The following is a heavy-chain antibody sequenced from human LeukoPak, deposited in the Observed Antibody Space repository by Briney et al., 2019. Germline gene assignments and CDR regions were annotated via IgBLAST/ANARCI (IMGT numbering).Heavy chain of an antibody. J-gene: IGHJ4*02. Sequence: GGSLRLSCAASGFTFSSYSMNWVRQAPGKGLEWVSYISSSSGTIYYADSVRGRFTISRDNAKNSLYLQMNSLRDEDTAVYYCARVWHCSSTSCYDYWGQGTLVTVSS. CDR3: ARVWHCSSTSCYDY. CDR1: GFTFSSYS. CDR2: ISSSSGTI. D-gene: IGHD2-2*01. V-gene: IGHV3-48*02.